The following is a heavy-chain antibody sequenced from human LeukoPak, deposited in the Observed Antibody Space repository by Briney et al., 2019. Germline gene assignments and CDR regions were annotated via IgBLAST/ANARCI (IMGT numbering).Heavy chain of an antibody. CDR3: AKWALAYCGGDCYSNGMDV. J-gene: IGHJ6*02. CDR2: ISYDGSNK. Sequence: PWGSLRLSCAASGFTFSSYGMHWVRQAPGKGLEWVAVISYDGSNKYYADSVKGRFTISRDNSKNTLYLQMNSLRAEDTAVYYCAKWALAYCGGDCYSNGMDVWGQGTTVTVSS. V-gene: IGHV3-30*18. CDR1: GFTFSSYG. D-gene: IGHD2-21*02.